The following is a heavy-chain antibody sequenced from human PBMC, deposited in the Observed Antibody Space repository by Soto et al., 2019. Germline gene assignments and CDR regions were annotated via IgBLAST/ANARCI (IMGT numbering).Heavy chain of an antibody. D-gene: IGHD5-12*01. J-gene: IGHJ4*02. CDR1: GYDFSRTW. CDR2: IYPGDSET. Sequence: GESLKISCKGSGYDFSRTWIGWARQLPGKGLDWMGIIYPGDSETRYSPSFQGHVTISADKSISTAYLQWSSLKTSDIGMYYCARLVGAYDSYFDHWGQGTRVTVSS. CDR3: ARLVGAYDSYFDH. V-gene: IGHV5-51*01.